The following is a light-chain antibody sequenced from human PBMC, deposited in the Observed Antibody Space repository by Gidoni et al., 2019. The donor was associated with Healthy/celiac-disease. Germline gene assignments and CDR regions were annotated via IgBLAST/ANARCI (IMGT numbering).Light chain of an antibody. CDR1: QSVSSY. V-gene: IGKV3-11*01. CDR3: QQRSNRPLT. Sequence: DIVFTQSPATLSLSPGERATLSCRASQSVSSYLAWYQQKPGQAPRLLINDASNRATGIPARFSSSGSGTDFTLTISSLEPEDFAVYYCQQRSNRPLTFGGGTKVEIK. CDR2: DAS. J-gene: IGKJ4*01.